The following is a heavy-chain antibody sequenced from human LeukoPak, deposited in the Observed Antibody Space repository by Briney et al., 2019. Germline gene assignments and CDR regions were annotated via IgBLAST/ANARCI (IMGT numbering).Heavy chain of an antibody. D-gene: IGHD4-23*01. Sequence: SETLSLTCTVSGGSISSYYWSWTRQPPGKGLEWIGYIYYSGSTNYNPSLKSRVTISVDTSKNQFSLKLSSVTAADTAVYYCATLEDCGGKPVDYWGQGTLVTVSS. J-gene: IGHJ4*02. CDR2: IYYSGST. V-gene: IGHV4-59*01. CDR1: GGSISSYY. CDR3: ATLEDCGGKPVDY.